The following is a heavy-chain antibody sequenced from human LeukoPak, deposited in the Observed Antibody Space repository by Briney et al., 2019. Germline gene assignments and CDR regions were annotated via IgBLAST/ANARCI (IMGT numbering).Heavy chain of an antibody. Sequence: GSLRLSCAASGFTFSSYAMSWVRQAPGKGLEWVAFIRKRGIETNYVDSVKGRFTVTRDNARNSLFLQMNSLRAEDTAVYYCAREDGYCSGGNCYSYFVSWGQGTLVTVSS. CDR1: GFTFSSYA. D-gene: IGHD2-15*01. CDR3: AREDGYCSGGNCYSYFVS. J-gene: IGHJ4*02. V-gene: IGHV3-7*01. CDR2: IRKRGIET.